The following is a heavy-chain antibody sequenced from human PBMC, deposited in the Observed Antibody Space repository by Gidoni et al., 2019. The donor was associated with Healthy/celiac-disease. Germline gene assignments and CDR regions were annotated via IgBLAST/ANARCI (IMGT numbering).Heavy chain of an antibody. J-gene: IGHJ6*02. V-gene: IGHV3-48*02. Sequence: EVQLVESGGGLVQPGGSLRLSCAASGFTFSSYSMNWVRQAPGKGLEWVSYISSSSSTIYYADSVKGRFTISRDNAKNSLYLQMNSLRDEDTAVYYCARDSQGYYYDSSGYYPYYYYYYGMDVWGQGTTVTVSS. CDR1: GFTFSSYS. CDR3: ARDSQGYYYDSSGYYPYYYYYYGMDV. D-gene: IGHD3-22*01. CDR2: ISSSSSTI.